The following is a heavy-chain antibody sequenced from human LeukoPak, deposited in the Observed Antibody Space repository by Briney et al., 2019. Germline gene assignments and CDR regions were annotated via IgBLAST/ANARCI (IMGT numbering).Heavy chain of an antibody. V-gene: IGHV4-59*08. J-gene: IGHJ4*02. CDR3: ARGHYYDSSGYFVY. CDR2: IYYSGST. Sequence: SETLSLTCTVSGGSISSYYWSWIRQPPGKGLEWIRYIYYSGSTNYNPSLKSRVTISVDTSKNQFSLKLSSVTAADTAVYYCARGHYYDSSGYFVYWGQGTLVTVSS. CDR1: GGSISSYY. D-gene: IGHD3-22*01.